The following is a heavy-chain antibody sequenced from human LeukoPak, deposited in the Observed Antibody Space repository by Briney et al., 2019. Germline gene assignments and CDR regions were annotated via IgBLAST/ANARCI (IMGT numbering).Heavy chain of an antibody. CDR1: GFTFSDYA. Sequence: GGSLRLSCVVSGFTFSDYAMSWVRQAPEKGLDWVSVISGSAHKIRYADSVKGRFTISRDNSKSTLYLQMNSLRAEDTAVYYCARGSGYNYGFPDYWGQGTLVTVSS. CDR3: ARGSGYNYGFPDY. V-gene: IGHV3-23*01. J-gene: IGHJ4*02. D-gene: IGHD5-18*01. CDR2: ISGSAHKI.